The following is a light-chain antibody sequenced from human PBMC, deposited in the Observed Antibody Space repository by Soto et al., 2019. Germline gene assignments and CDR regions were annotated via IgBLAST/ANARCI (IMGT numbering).Light chain of an antibody. V-gene: IGKV3-20*01. CDR3: QQYGSTPYT. J-gene: IGKJ2*01. CDR2: DVS. Sequence: EIVLTQSPGTLSSSPGERVTLSCRASQSVSNNHLAWYQRKPGQPPRLFIFDVSSRATGIPDRFSGSGSGTDFTLTISSLEPEYFAVYYCQQYGSTPYTFGQGTKLEIK. CDR1: QSVSNNH.